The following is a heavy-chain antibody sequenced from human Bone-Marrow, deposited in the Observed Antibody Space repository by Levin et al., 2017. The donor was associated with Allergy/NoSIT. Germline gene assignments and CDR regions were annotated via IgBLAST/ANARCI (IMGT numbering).Heavy chain of an antibody. D-gene: IGHD2/OR15-2a*01. CDR1: GFTFSNYD. Sequence: RPGGSLRLSCAASGFTFSNYDMRWVRQAPGKGLEWVSTVSTTGDRTYYADSVKGRFTVSRDNSKNTAYLQMSGLRVEDTAVYYCARRSEGSETLSSDYWGQGTLVTVSS. J-gene: IGHJ4*02. CDR2: VSTTGDRT. CDR3: ARRSEGSETLSSDY. V-gene: IGHV3-23*01.